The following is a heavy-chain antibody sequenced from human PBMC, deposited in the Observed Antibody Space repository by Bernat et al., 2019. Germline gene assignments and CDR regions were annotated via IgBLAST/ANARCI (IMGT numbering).Heavy chain of an antibody. J-gene: IGHJ3*02. V-gene: IGHV4-31*03. CDR3: ARVDGAYVDFDI. Sequence: QVQLQESGPGLVKPSQTLSLICTVSGGSISTGDYYWSWIRQHPGKGLEWIGYIYYSGNTYYNPSLKSRVTISVDTSKNQFSLKLSSVTAADTAVYFCARVDGAYVDFDIWGQGTMVTVSS. D-gene: IGHD4-17*01. CDR2: IYYSGNT. CDR1: GGSISTGDYY.